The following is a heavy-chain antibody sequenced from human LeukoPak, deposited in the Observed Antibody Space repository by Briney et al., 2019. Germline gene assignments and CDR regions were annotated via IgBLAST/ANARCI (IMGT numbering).Heavy chain of an antibody. V-gene: IGHV3-30*02. CDR3: AKEVGYSNFVLGY. Sequence: PGGSLRLSCAASGFTFSSYGMHWVRQAPGKGLEWVAFIRYDGSNKYYADSVKGRFTISRDNSKNTLYLQMNSLRAEDTAVYYCAKEVGYSNFVLGYWGQGTLVTVSS. CDR2: IRYDGSNK. D-gene: IGHD4-11*01. J-gene: IGHJ4*02. CDR1: GFTFSSYG.